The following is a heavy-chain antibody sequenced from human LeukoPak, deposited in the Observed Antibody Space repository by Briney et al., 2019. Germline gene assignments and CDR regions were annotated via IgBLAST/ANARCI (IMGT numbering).Heavy chain of an antibody. CDR3: AKTTVGYSSGRYPGWPADC. CDR1: GFTFNTYA. CDR2: ICGSGGCT. D-gene: IGHD6-19*01. V-gene: IGHV3-23*01. J-gene: IGHJ4*02. Sequence: GGSLRLSCAASGFTFNTYAIYWVRQAPGQGLEWVSGICGSGGCTYYADSVKGRFTISRDNSKNTVYLQMNSLTADDTAVYYCAKTTVGYSSGRYPGWPADCWGQGTLVTVSP.